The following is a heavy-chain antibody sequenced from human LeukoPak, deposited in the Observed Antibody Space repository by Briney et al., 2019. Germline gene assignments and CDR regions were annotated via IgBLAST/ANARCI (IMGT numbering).Heavy chain of an antibody. D-gene: IGHD4-17*01. V-gene: IGHV4-59*01. CDR2: IYYSGST. Sequence: PSETLSLTCTVSGGSISSYYWSLIRQPPGKGLEWIGYIYYSGSTNYNPSLKSRVTISVDTSKNQFSLKLSSVTAADTAVYYCARENGDFGAFDIWGQGTMVTVSS. CDR3: ARENGDFGAFDI. J-gene: IGHJ3*02. CDR1: GGSISSYY.